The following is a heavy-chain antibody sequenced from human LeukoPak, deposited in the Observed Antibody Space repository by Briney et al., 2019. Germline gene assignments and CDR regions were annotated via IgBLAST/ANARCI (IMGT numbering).Heavy chain of an antibody. Sequence: SETLSLTCTVSGAPISSYYWNWVRQSPGKGLEWIGFINNSGRTNYKSSLRSRVTISVDMSKNQFSLKLNSVTAADTAVYYCARNSNNRGDVNWFDPWGQGTLVTVPS. CDR3: ARNSNNRGDVNWFDP. CDR1: GAPISSYY. CDR2: INNSGRT. V-gene: IGHV4-59*01. D-gene: IGHD2/OR15-2a*01. J-gene: IGHJ5*02.